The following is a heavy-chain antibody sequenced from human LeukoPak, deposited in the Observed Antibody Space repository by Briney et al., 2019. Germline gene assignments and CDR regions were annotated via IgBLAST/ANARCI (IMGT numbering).Heavy chain of an antibody. CDR3: ARVKVPPTYYYGMDV. CDR2: INHSGST. CDR1: GGSFSGYY. V-gene: IGHV4-34*01. D-gene: IGHD3-10*01. Sequence: SETLSLTCVVYGGSFSGYYWSWIRQPPGKGLEWIGEINHSGSTNYNPSLKSRVTISVDTSKNQFSLKLSSVTAADTAVYYCARVKVPPTYYYGMDVWGQGTTVTVSS. J-gene: IGHJ6*02.